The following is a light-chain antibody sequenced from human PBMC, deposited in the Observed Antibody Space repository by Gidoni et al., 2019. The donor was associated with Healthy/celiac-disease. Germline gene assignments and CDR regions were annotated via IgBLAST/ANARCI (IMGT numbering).Light chain of an antibody. V-gene: IGKV3-11*01. J-gene: IGKJ4*01. CDR1: QSVSSY. Sequence: EIVLTKHPATLSLSPGERATLSCRASQSVSSYLAWYQQKPGQAPRLLIYDASNRATGIPARFSGSGSGTDFTLTISSLEPEDFAVYYCQQRSNWPLTFGGGTKVEIK. CDR2: DAS. CDR3: QQRSNWPLT.